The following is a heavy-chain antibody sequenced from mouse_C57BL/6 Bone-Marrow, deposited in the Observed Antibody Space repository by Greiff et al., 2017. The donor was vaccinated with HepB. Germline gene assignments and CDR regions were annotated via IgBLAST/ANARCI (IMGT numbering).Heavy chain of an antibody. J-gene: IGHJ2*01. D-gene: IGHD1-1*01. Sequence: VQLQQSGAELVRPGASVKLSCKASGYTFTDYYINWVKQRPGQGLEWIGWIYPRDGSTKYNEKFKGKATLTVDTSSSTAYMELHSLTSEDSAVYFCARRIITTVVAPFDYWGQGTTLTVSS. CDR2: IYPRDGST. CDR3: ARRIITTVVAPFDY. V-gene: IGHV1-85*01. CDR1: GYTFTDYY.